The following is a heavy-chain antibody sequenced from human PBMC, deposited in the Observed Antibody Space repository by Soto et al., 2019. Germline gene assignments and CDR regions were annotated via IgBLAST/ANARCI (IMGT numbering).Heavy chain of an antibody. D-gene: IGHD2-21*02. J-gene: IGHJ6*02. CDR2: VTANGGST. Sequence: PGGSLRLSCAAPGFTFSVYAMTWVRQAPGKGLEWVSAVTANGGSTYSADSVKGRFTISRDNSKNTLFLQMNSLRAEDTAVYYCASLGVGDWANYYYYYGMDVWGQGTTVTASS. CDR3: ASLGVGDWANYYYYYGMDV. V-gene: IGHV3-23*01. CDR1: GFTFSVYA.